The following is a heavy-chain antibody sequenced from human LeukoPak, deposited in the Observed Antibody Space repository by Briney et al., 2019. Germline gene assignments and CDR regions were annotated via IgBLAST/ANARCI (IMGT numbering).Heavy chain of an antibody. CDR1: GFSFSSYN. CDR3: ARSRYSGYDSPYHYYMDV. J-gene: IGHJ6*03. D-gene: IGHD5-12*01. Sequence: GGSLCLSCAASGFSFSSYNMNWVRQAPGKGLEWLSSISASSTYTYYADSVEGRFTISRDNAKNSLYLQMNSLRAEDTALYYCARSRYSGYDSPYHYYMDVWGKCPPVTLSS. V-gene: IGHV3-21*01. CDR2: ISASSTYT.